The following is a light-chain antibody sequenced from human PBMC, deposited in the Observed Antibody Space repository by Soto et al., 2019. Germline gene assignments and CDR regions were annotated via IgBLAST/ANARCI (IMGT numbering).Light chain of an antibody. CDR2: KAS. CDR3: QQYNYTWT. J-gene: IGKJ1*01. CDR1: QSVSSW. Sequence: EIQMTQSPSTLSASVGDRATITCRASQSVSSWLAWYQQKPGKAPKLLIYKASTLPSGVPTRFSGSGSGTDFTLAISRQPPDDSANSYRQQYNYTWTFGQGTKVEIK. V-gene: IGKV1-5*03.